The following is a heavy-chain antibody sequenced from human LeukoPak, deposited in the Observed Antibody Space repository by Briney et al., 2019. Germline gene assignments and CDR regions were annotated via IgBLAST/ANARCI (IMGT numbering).Heavy chain of an antibody. CDR1: GFIFSNYA. CDR2: FSGSGGST. V-gene: IGHV3-23*01. D-gene: IGHD3-22*01. Sequence: PGGSLRLSCAASGFIFSNYAMSWVRQAPGKGLQWVSAFSGSGGSTYYADSVKGRFTISRDNSRNTLYLQMNSLRAEDTAIYHCAKGPFFYYDASGYNYFDSWSQGTLVTVSS. CDR3: AKGPFFYYDASGYNYFDS. J-gene: IGHJ4*02.